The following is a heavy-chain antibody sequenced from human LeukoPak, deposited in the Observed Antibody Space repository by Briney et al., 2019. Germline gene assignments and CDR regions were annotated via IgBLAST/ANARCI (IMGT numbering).Heavy chain of an antibody. CDR1: GFTFSSYA. CDR2: ISGSGDNT. Sequence: PGGSLRLSCAASGFTFSSYAMSWVRQAPGKGLEWVSGISGSGDNTYYAGSVKGRFTISRDNAKNSLYLQMNSLRAEDTAVYYCARDLRSFGSVNDYWGQGTLVTVSS. V-gene: IGHV3-23*01. J-gene: IGHJ4*02. D-gene: IGHD3-10*01. CDR3: ARDLRSFGSVNDY.